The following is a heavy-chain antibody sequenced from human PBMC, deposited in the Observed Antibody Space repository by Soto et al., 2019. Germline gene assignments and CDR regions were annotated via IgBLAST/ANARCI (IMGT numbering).Heavy chain of an antibody. CDR1: GFTFSSYA. CDR2: ISGSGGST. V-gene: IGHV3-23*01. Sequence: GSLRLSCAASGFTFSSYAMSWVRQAPGKGLEWVSAISGSGGSTYYADSVKGRFTISGDNSKNTLYLQMNSLRAEDTAVYYCAKGKGGPRAFGLDVWGQGTTVTAP. J-gene: IGHJ6*02. CDR3: AKGKGGPRAFGLDV. D-gene: IGHD2-15*01.